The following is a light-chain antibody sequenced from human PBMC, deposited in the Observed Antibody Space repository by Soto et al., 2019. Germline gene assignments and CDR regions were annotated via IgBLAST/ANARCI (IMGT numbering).Light chain of an antibody. CDR2: GAS. J-gene: IGKJ5*01. V-gene: IGKV3-20*01. CDR1: QSVSSSY. CDR3: QQYGSSPPIT. Sequence: EIVLTQSPGTLSLSQGERSILSCSAIQSVSSSYLAWYQQKPGQAPRLLIYGASSRATGIPDRFSGSGSGTDFTLTISRLEPEDFAVYYCQQYGSSPPITFGQGTRLEI.